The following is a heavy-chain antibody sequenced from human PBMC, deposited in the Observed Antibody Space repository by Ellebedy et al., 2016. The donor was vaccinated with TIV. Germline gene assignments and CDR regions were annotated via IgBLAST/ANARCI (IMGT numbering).Heavy chain of an antibody. V-gene: IGHV3-11*01. J-gene: IGHJ4*02. CDR1: GFSFSDYY. CDR2: ISSGGATI. Sequence: GGSLRLSCATSGFSFSDYYMTWIRQAPGKGLEWIAYISSGGATIFYADSVQVRFTISRDNRKNSLFLQMNSLRPEDTAVYYCARDPNTGNAYEQYYFDQWGQGSLVTVSS. D-gene: IGHD1-1*01. CDR3: ARDPNTGNAYEQYYFDQ.